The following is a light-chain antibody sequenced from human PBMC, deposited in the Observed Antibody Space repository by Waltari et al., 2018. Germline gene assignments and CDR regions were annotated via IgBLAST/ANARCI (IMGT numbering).Light chain of an antibody. J-gene: IGKJ4*01. CDR2: AAS. V-gene: IGKV1-39*01. Sequence: DIELTQSPSSLSASVGDRVTITCRASQAISGYLNWYQQKPGRAPKLRIYAASSLQSGVPSRFSGSGYGTDFTLTISSLQPEDVAIYSCQQSSSSPHTFGGGTKVEMK. CDR3: QQSSSSPHT. CDR1: QAISGY.